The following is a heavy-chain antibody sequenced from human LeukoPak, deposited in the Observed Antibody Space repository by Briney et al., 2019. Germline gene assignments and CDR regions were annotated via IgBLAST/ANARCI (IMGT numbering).Heavy chain of an antibody. Sequence: HSGGSLRLSCAASGYTVGSNQMTWVRQAPGKGLEWVSLIYSGGGTKYADSVKGRFTISRDNSKNTLYLQMNSLRVEDTAVYYCARKTDTPMLGDYWGQGTLVTVSS. CDR2: IYSGGGT. CDR3: ARKTDTPMLGDY. J-gene: IGHJ4*02. V-gene: IGHV3-66*02. D-gene: IGHD5-18*01. CDR1: GYTVGSNQ.